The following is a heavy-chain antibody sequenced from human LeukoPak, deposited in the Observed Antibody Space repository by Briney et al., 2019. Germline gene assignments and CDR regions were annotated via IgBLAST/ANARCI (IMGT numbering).Heavy chain of an antibody. D-gene: IGHD6-13*01. CDR1: GFTVSSNY. V-gene: IGHV3-53*04. CDR3: ARDLRIAAAGTYYYYGMDV. J-gene: IGHJ6*02. CDR2: IYSGGST. Sequence: XGSLRLSCAASGFTVSSNYMSWVRQAPGKGLEWVSVIYSGGSTYYADSVKGRFTISRHNSKNTLYLQMNSLRAEDTAVYYCARDLRIAAAGTYYYYGMDVWGQGTTVTVSS.